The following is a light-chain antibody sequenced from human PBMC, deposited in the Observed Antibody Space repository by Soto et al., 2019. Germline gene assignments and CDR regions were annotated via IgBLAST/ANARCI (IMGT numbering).Light chain of an antibody. Sequence: QSALTQPASVSGSPGQSITISCTGTSSDVGGYNYVSWYQQHPGKAPKLMIYDVSNRPSGVSNRFSGSKSGNTASLTISGLHAEDEADYYCSSYTSSSTPDVFGTGTKLTVL. V-gene: IGLV2-14*01. CDR1: SSDVGGYNY. J-gene: IGLJ1*01. CDR2: DVS. CDR3: SSYTSSSTPDV.